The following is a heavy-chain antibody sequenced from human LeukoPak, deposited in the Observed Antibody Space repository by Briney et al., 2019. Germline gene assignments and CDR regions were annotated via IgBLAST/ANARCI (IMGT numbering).Heavy chain of an antibody. CDR1: GYTLTGYY. Sequence: ASVKVSFKASGYTLTGYYLHWVRQAPGQELEWMGWINPKSGGTNYAQKFQGRVTMTRDTSIGTAYMELSRLRSDDTAIYYCARAIQDTTTIISFDYWVQGTLVTVSS. CDR2: INPKSGGT. CDR3: ARAIQDTTTIISFDY. V-gene: IGHV1-2*02. J-gene: IGHJ4*02. D-gene: IGHD5-18*01.